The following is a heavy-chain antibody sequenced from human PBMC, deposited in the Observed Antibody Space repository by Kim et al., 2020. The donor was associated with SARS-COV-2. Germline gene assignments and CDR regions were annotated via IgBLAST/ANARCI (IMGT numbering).Heavy chain of an antibody. V-gene: IGHV1-18*01. D-gene: IGHD3-22*01. Sequence: AQSLQGRVTMTTDTSTSTAYMELRSLRSDDTAVYYCAVDSSGYFPRWFDPWGQGTLVTVSS. J-gene: IGHJ5*02. CDR3: AVDSSGYFPRWFDP.